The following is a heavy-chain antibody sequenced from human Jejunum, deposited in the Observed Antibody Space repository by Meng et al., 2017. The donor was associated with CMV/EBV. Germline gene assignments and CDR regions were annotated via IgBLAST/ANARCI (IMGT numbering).Heavy chain of an antibody. D-gene: IGHD4-17*01. V-gene: IGHV3-30-3*01. CDR3: ARDDYGDAGAYFDY. CDR2: MSYDGNNQ. CDR1: GFTFRNYA. J-gene: IGHJ4*02. Sequence: ACGFTFRNYALHWGRQAAGKGLEWVAVMSYDGNNQYFADSVKGRFTLSRDNSKNTVYLQMNSLRPEDTAVYYCARDDYGDAGAYFDYWGQGTLVTVSS.